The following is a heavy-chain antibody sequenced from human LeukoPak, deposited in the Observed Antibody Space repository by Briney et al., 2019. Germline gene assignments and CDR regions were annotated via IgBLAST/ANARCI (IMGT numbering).Heavy chain of an antibody. J-gene: IGHJ4*02. D-gene: IGHD2-15*01. V-gene: IGHV3-23*01. CDR2: LSGSGGST. CDR3: AKVSRRGGGEG. CDR1: GFPLSSYA. Sequence: GGSLRLPRAASGFPLSSYAMSWVRQAPGKRLEWVSNLSGSGGSTYYADSVKGRFTISRDNSNNTLYLQMNSLRAEDTAVHYCAKVSRRGGGEGWGQRTLVTVSS.